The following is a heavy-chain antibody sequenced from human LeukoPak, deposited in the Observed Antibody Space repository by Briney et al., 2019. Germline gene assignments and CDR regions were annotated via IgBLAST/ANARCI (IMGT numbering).Heavy chain of an antibody. V-gene: IGHV3-30*02. Sequence: GGSLRLSCAASGFTFSSYGMHWVRQAPGKGLEWVAFIRYDGSNKYYADSVKGRFTISRDNSKSTLYLQMSSLRAEDTAVFYCAKERFYGAATHAFDIWGQGTMVTVSS. CDR3: AKERFYGAATHAFDI. CDR2: IRYDGSNK. CDR1: GFTFSSYG. J-gene: IGHJ3*02. D-gene: IGHD4-17*01.